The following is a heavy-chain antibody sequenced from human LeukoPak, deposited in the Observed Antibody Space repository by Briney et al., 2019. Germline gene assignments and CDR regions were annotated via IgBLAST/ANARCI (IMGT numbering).Heavy chain of an antibody. V-gene: IGHV1-8*02. D-gene: IGHD3-3*01. CDR2: MNPNSGNT. J-gene: IGHJ6*02. Sequence: GASVKVSCKASGGTFSSYAISWVRQAPGQGLEWMGWMNPNSGNTGYAQKFQGRVTMTRNTSISTAYMELSSLRSEDTAVYYCARRNGGAYYDFWSGYCQTFGYYGMDVWGQGTTVTVSS. CDR3: ARRNGGAYYDFWSGYCQTFGYYGMDV. CDR1: GGTFSSYA.